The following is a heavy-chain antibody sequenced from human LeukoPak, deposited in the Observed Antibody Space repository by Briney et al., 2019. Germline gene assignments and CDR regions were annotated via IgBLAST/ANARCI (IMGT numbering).Heavy chain of an antibody. CDR3: ARAPVKIDGLDY. J-gene: IGHJ4*02. D-gene: IGHD2-8*01. CDR2: INPNSGGT. Sequence: ASVNVSCKASGYTFTGYYMHWVRQAPGQGLEWMGWINPNSGGTNYAQKFQGRVTMTRDTSISTAYMELSRLRSDDTAVYYCARAPVKIDGLDYWGQGTLVTVSS. CDR1: GYTFTGYY. V-gene: IGHV1-2*02.